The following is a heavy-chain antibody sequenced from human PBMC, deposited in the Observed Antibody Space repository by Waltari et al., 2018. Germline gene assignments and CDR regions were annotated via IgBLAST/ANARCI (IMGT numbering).Heavy chain of an antibody. CDR3: ASTLGITGTTGYYYGMDV. D-gene: IGHD1-7*01. J-gene: IGHJ6*02. CDR1: GGTFSSYA. CDR2: IIPILGTA. Sequence: QVQLVQSGAEVKKPGSSVKVSCKASGGTFSSYAISWVRQAPGQGLEWMGGIIPILGTANYAQKFQGRVTITADESTSTAYMELSSLRSEDTAVYYCASTLGITGTTGYYYGMDVWGQGTTVTVSS. V-gene: IGHV1-69*01.